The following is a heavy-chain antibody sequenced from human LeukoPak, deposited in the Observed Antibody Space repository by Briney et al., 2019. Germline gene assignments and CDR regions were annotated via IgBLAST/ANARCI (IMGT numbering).Heavy chain of an antibody. CDR1: GGSVSGYY. Sequence: SETLSLTCTVSGGSVSGYYCNWIRQPPGKGLEWIGSIYYSGSTYYNPSLKSRVTISVDKSKNQFSLKLTSVTAADTALYYCARGRSDILTAYYIWGQGTLVTVSS. D-gene: IGHD3-9*01. CDR3: ARGRSDILTAYYI. V-gene: IGHV4-59*02. CDR2: IYYSGST. J-gene: IGHJ4*02.